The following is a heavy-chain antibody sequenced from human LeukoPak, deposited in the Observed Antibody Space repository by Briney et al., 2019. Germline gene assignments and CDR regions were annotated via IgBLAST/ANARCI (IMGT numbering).Heavy chain of an antibody. CDR2: ISSSSSTI. D-gene: IGHD2-2*01. V-gene: IGHV3-48*01. CDR3: ARAVPAATDLFDY. CDR1: GFTFSSYS. J-gene: IGHJ4*02. Sequence: GGSLRLSCAASGFTFSSYSMNWVRQAPGKGLEWVSYISSSSSTIYYADSVKGRFTISRDNAKNSLYLQMNSLRAEDTAVYYCARAVPAATDLFDYWGQGTLVTVSS.